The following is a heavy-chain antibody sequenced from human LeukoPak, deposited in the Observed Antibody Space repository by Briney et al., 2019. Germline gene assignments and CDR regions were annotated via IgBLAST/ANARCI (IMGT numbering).Heavy chain of an antibody. CDR1: GGTFSSYA. J-gene: IGHJ4*02. CDR3: ARDLITMVRGVIIAYYFDY. D-gene: IGHD3-10*01. V-gene: IGHV1-69*04. Sequence: ASVKVSCKASGGTFSSYAISWVRQAPGQGLEWMGRIIPILGIANYAQKFQGRGTITADKSTSTAYMELSSLRSEDTAVYYCARDLITMVRGVIIAYYFDYWGQGTLVTVSS. CDR2: IIPILGIA.